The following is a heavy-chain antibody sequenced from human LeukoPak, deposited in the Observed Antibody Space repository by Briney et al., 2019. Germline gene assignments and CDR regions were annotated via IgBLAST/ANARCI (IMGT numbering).Heavy chain of an antibody. CDR2: INPSGGRT. Sequence: ASVKVSCKASGYTFINYHMHWVRQAPGQGLEWMGIINPSGGRTSYAQKFQGRVTMTRDTSTSTVYMELSSLRSEDTAVYYCARDPNYGRSDWYYFDYWGQGTLVTVSS. D-gene: IGHD6-19*01. CDR1: GYTFINYH. J-gene: IGHJ4*02. CDR3: ARDPNYGRSDWYYFDY. V-gene: IGHV1-46*01.